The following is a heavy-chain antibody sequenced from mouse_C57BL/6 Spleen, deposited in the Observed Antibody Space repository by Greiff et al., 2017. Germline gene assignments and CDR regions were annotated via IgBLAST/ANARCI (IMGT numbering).Heavy chain of an antibody. J-gene: IGHJ3*01. Sequence: QVQLQPGAELVKPGASVKLSCKASGYTFTSYWMQWVKQRPGQGLEWIGEIDPSDSYTNYNQKFKGKATLTVDTSSSTAYMQLSSLTSEDSAVYYWARGGGRAWFAYWGQGTLVTVSA. CDR1: GYTFTSYW. CDR3: ARGGGRAWFAY. V-gene: IGHV1-50*01. CDR2: IDPSDSYT.